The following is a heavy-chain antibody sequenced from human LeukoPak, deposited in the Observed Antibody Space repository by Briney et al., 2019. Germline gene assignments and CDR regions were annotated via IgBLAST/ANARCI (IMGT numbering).Heavy chain of an antibody. Sequence: PGGSLRLSCTASGFTFGDYAMSWIRQAPGKGLVWVSRINSDGSSINYADSVKGRFTISRDNAKNTLYLQMNSLRAEDAAVYYCARGRGPYGWFDPWGQGTLVTVSS. CDR2: INSDGSSI. J-gene: IGHJ5*02. D-gene: IGHD3-10*01. V-gene: IGHV3-74*01. CDR1: GFTFGDYA. CDR3: ARGRGPYGWFDP.